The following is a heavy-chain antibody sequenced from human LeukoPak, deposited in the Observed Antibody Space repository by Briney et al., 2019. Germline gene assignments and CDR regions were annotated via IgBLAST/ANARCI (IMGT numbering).Heavy chain of an antibody. D-gene: IGHD2-2*02. Sequence: ATVKVSCKASGYTFTGYYMHWARQAPGQGLEWMGWINPNSGGTNYAQKFQGRVTMTRDTSISTAYMELSRLRSDDTAVYYCAREEYCSSTSCYTEYWGQGTLVTVSS. CDR1: GYTFTGYY. CDR2: INPNSGGT. CDR3: AREEYCSSTSCYTEY. J-gene: IGHJ4*02. V-gene: IGHV1-2*02.